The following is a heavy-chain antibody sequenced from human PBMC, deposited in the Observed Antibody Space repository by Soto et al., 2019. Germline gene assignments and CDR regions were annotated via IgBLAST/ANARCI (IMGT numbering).Heavy chain of an antibody. J-gene: IGHJ5*02. D-gene: IGHD3-10*02. CDR1: SGSISSSSYY. CDR2: IYYSGDT. V-gene: IGHV4-39*01. Sequence: SETLSLTCTVSSGSISSSSYYWGWIRQPPGKGLEWIGSIYYSGDTYHNPSLKSRVTMSVDTSMNQFALRLTSVTAADTAVYYCARHVRPSTTPRRDWFDPWGQGTLVTVPQ. CDR3: ARHVRPSTTPRRDWFDP.